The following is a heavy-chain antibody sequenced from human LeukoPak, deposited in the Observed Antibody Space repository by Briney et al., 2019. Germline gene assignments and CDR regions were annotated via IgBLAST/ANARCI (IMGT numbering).Heavy chain of an antibody. CDR1: GYTFTSYY. CDR2: IKPSGGST. V-gene: IGHV1-46*01. J-gene: IGHJ6*02. CDR3: ARGGYSWHYYYGMDV. Sequence: ASVKVSCKASGYTFTSYYKHWVRQAPGQGLEWMGIIKPSGGSTSYAQKFQGRVTMTRDTSTNTVYMELSSLRSEDTAVYYCARGGYSWHYYYGMDVWGQGTTVTVSS. D-gene: IGHD2-15*01.